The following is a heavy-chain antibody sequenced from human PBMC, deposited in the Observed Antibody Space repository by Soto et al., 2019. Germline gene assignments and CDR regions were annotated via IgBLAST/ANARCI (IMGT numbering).Heavy chain of an antibody. J-gene: IGHJ4*02. D-gene: IGHD3-3*01. Sequence: SVKVFCKASGGTFSSYAISWVRQAPGQGLEWMGGIIPIFGTANYAQKFQGRVTITADESTSTAYMELSSLRSEDTAVYYCAREGYVLRFLFFFGYWGQGTLVTVSS. CDR2: IIPIFGTA. V-gene: IGHV1-69*13. CDR3: AREGYVLRFLFFFGY. CDR1: GGTFSSYA.